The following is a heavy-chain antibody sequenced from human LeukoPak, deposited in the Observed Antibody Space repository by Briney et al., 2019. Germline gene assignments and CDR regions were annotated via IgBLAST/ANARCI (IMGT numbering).Heavy chain of an antibody. D-gene: IGHD6-13*01. Sequence: GGSLRLSCAVSGFTSSTYWISWVRQAPGKGLEWVANIKPDGTEKYYADSVKGRFTLSRDNAKNLLYFQMNSLRAEDTAVYYCARENAAALDYWGQGTLVTVSS. CDR1: GFTSSTYW. CDR2: IKPDGTEK. J-gene: IGHJ4*02. CDR3: ARENAAALDY. V-gene: IGHV3-7*01.